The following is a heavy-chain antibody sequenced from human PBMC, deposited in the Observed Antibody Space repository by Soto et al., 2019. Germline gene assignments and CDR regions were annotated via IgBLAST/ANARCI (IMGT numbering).Heavy chain of an antibody. V-gene: IGHV3-23*01. CDR2: ISGSGGST. CDR3: AKESRDYYYYGMDV. Sequence: HPGGSLRLSCAASGFTFSSYAMSWVRQAPGKGLEWVSAISGSGGSTYYADSVKGRFTISRDNSKNTLYLQMNSLRAEDTAVYYCAKESRDYYYYGMDVWGQGTTVTVSS. J-gene: IGHJ6*02. CDR1: GFTFSSYA.